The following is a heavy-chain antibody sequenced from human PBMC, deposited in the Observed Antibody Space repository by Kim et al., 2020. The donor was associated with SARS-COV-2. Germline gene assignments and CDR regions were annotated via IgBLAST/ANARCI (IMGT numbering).Heavy chain of an antibody. V-gene: IGHV3-74*01. CDR1: GFSFSDYW. Sequence: GGSLRLSCAASGFSFSDYWMHWVRQAPGEGPVWVSRIRHDGSITNYADSVRGRFTISRDNTKNTLYLQMNSLRAEDTAIYYCASPCIGCPTHSLDIWGQGAAVTVSS. J-gene: IGHJ6*02. CDR3: ASPCIGCPTHSLDI. CDR2: IRHDGSIT. D-gene: IGHD6-25*01.